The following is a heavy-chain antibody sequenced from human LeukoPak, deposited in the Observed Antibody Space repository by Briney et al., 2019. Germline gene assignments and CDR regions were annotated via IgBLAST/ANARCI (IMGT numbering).Heavy chain of an antibody. Sequence: GGSLRLSCAASGFTFSSYGMHWVRQAPGKGLEWVAVISYDGSNKYYADSVKGRFTISRDNAKKSLYLQMNSLRAEDTAVYYCARGSRVIDYWGQGTLVTVSS. J-gene: IGHJ4*02. D-gene: IGHD2-15*01. CDR1: GFTFSSYG. CDR2: ISYDGSNK. V-gene: IGHV3-30*03. CDR3: ARGSRVIDY.